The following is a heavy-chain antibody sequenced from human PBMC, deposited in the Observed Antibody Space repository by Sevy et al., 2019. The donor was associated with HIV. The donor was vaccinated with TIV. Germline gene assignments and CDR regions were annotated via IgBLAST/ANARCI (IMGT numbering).Heavy chain of an antibody. V-gene: IGHV3-21*01. Sequence: GGSLRLSCAASGFTFSSYSMNWVRQAPGKGLEWVSSISSSSSYIYYADSVKGRFTISRGKAKNSLYLQMNSLRAEDTAVYYCARDLTLGYCSGGSCYGGGYYYYGMDVWGQGTTVTVSS. CDR2: ISSSSSYI. D-gene: IGHD2-15*01. CDR3: ARDLTLGYCSGGSCYGGGYYYYGMDV. CDR1: GFTFSSYS. J-gene: IGHJ6*02.